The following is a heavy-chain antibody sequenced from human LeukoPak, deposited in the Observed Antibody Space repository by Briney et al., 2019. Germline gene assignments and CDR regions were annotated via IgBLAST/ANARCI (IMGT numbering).Heavy chain of an antibody. D-gene: IGHD2-15*01. Sequence: ASVKASCKASGYTFTSYGIIWVRQAPGQGLEWMGWISAYNGNTNYAQKLQGRVTMTTDTSTSTAYMELRSLRSDDTAVYYCARKLGYCSGGSCYLCDYWGQGTLVTVSS. CDR3: ARKLGYCSGGSCYLCDY. CDR1: GYTFTSYG. V-gene: IGHV1-18*01. J-gene: IGHJ4*02. CDR2: ISAYNGNT.